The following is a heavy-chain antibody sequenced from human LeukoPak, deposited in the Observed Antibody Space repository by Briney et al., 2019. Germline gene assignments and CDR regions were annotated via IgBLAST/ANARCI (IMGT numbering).Heavy chain of an antibody. CDR1: GFTLSSHA. CDR2: IHSGGGT. V-gene: IGHV3-23*01. J-gene: IGHJ4*02. CDR3: ARARQFGSGWTAYFDH. D-gene: IGHD6-19*01. Sequence: GGSLRLSCAASGFTLSSHAMSWVRQAPGKGLEWVSAIHSGGGTYYADSVRGRFTISSHNSQSTLYLQMNSLKAEATAVYYCARARQFGSGWTAYFDHWGQGTLVTVSS.